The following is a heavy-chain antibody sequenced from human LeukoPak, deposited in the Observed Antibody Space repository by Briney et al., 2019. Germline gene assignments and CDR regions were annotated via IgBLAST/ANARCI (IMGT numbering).Heavy chain of an antibody. V-gene: IGHV3-23*01. D-gene: IGHD2-2*01. CDR2: ISGSGGST. J-gene: IGHJ4*02. CDR3: AKLSALVVPALIDY. Sequence: QPGGSLRLSCAASGFTFSSYAMSWVRQAPGKGLEWVSAISGSGGSTYYADSVKGRFTISRDNSKNTLYLQMDSLRAEDTAVYYCAKLSALVVPALIDYWGQGTLVTVSS. CDR1: GFTFSSYA.